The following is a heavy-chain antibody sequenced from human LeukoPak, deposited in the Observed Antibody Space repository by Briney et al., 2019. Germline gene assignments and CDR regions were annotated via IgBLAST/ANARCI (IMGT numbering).Heavy chain of an antibody. Sequence: GGSLSLSSAASGFAFSSYSMNWVRQAPGKGLEWVSSISSSSSYIYYADSVKGRFTISRDNSKNTLYLQMNSLRAEDTAVYYCEKEVVVRLNWFDPWGQGTLVTVSS. V-gene: IGHV3-21*01. CDR1: GFAFSSYS. J-gene: IGHJ5*02. D-gene: IGHD2-2*01. CDR2: ISSSSSYI. CDR3: EKEVVVRLNWFDP.